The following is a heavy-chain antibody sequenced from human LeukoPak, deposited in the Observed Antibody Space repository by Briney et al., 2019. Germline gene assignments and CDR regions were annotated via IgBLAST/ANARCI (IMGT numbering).Heavy chain of an antibody. CDR3: ARDQFSLYDSSGTIDY. CDR2: ISSSGSTI. D-gene: IGHD3-22*01. V-gene: IGHV3-11*04. Sequence: GGSLRLSCAASGFTFSDYYMSWIRQAPGKGLEWVSYISSSGSTIYYADSVKGRFTISRDNAKNSLYLQMNSLRAEDTAVYYCARDQFSLYDSSGTIDYWGQGTLVTVSS. J-gene: IGHJ4*02. CDR1: GFTFSDYY.